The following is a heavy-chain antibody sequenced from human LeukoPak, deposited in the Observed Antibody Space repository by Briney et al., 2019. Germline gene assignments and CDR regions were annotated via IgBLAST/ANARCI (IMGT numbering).Heavy chain of an antibody. J-gene: IGHJ4*02. CDR1: GFSFSYYG. V-gene: IGHV3-30*18. CDR3: AKDPPPYCGGDCPPAQYYFDY. D-gene: IGHD2-21*02. CDR2: ISFDGSIT. Sequence: PGRSLRLSCAASGFSFSYYGMHWVRQAPGKGLEWVSFISFDGSITYNADSVKGRLTISRDNSKNTVYLQMNRLRAEDTAVYFCAKDPPPYCGGDCPPAQYYFDYWGQGTLVTVSS.